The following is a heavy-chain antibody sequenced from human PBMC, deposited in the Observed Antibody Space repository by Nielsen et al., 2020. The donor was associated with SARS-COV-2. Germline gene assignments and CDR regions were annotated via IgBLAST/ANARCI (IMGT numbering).Heavy chain of an antibody. CDR2: SNHGGNT. CDR1: GVSLSGYY. V-gene: IGHV4-34*01. J-gene: IGHJ4*02. D-gene: IGHD2-21*02. CDR3: AGGNTALRYYFGY. Sequence: SETLSLTCAVYGVSLSGYYWSWIRQPPGKGLEWIGESNHGGNTTYNPSLKSRVTVSLDTSKNTFSLTLRSVPAADTAVYFCAGGNTALRYYFGYWGQGTLVTVSS.